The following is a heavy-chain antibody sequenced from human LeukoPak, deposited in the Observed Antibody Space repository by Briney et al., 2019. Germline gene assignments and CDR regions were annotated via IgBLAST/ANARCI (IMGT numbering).Heavy chain of an antibody. CDR2: IYTSGST. V-gene: IGHV4-4*07. CDR3: ARVRRRRVVPAAIGAFDI. Sequence: SETLSLTCTVSGGSISSYYWSWIRQPAGKGLEWIGRIYTSGSTNYNLSLKSRVTISVDTSKNQFSLKLSSVTAADTAVYYCARVRRRRVVPAAIGAFDIWGQGTMVTVSS. CDR1: GGSISSYY. D-gene: IGHD2-2*01. J-gene: IGHJ3*02.